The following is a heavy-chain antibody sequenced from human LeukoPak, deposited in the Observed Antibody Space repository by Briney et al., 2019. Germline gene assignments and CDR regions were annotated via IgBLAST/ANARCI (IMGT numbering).Heavy chain of an antibody. Sequence: ASVKVSCKASGYTFTGYYMRWVRQAPGQGLEWMGWINPNSGGTNYAQKFQGRVTMTRDTSISTAYMELSRLRSDDTAVYYCARGLVGGYDPNYYYYMDVWGKGTTVTVSS. CDR1: GYTFTGYY. CDR3: ARGLVGGYDPNYYYYMDV. CDR2: INPNSGGT. V-gene: IGHV1-2*02. D-gene: IGHD3-22*01. J-gene: IGHJ6*03.